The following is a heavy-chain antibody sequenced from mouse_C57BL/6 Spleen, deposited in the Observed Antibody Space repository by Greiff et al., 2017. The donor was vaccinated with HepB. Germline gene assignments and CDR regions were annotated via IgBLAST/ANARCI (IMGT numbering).Heavy chain of an antibody. Sequence: EVQRVESGEGLVKPGGSLKLSCAASGFTFSSYAMSWVRQTPEKRLEWVAYISSGGDYIYYADTVKGRFTISRDNARNTLYLQMSSLKSEDTAMYYCTRAGGIYYDYDEGYFDVWGTGTTVTVSS. CDR1: GFTFSSYA. V-gene: IGHV5-9-1*02. CDR3: TRAGGIYYDYDEGYFDV. D-gene: IGHD2-4*01. CDR2: ISSGGDYI. J-gene: IGHJ1*03.